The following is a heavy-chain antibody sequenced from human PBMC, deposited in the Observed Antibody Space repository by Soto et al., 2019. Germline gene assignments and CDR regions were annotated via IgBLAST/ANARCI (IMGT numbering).Heavy chain of an antibody. D-gene: IGHD4-4*01. CDR1: GYTFTSYY. Sequence: QVQLVQSGAEVKKPGASVKVSCKASGYTFTSYYMHWVRLAPGQGLEWMGIINPAGGGTSYAQQFQGRVIMTTDTSTSTVYLEMSSLRSEDTAVYYCAVGGNYLSMDVWGQGTTVTVSS. J-gene: IGHJ6*02. V-gene: IGHV1-46*01. CDR3: AVGGNYLSMDV. CDR2: INPAGGGT.